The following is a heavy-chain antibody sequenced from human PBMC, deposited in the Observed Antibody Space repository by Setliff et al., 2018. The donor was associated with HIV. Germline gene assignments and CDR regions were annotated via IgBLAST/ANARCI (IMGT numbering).Heavy chain of an antibody. Sequence: PSETLSLTCAVYGGSFSGYFWSWIRQPPGKGLEWIGESNYDGKTKYNPSLKSRVSISVDTSKNQFYLKLTSVTAADTAVYYCARGYSSGWVDYWGQGTLVTVSS. CDR3: ARGYSSGWVDY. J-gene: IGHJ4*02. CDR1: GGSFSGYF. V-gene: IGHV4-34*01. D-gene: IGHD6-19*01. CDR2: SNYDGKT.